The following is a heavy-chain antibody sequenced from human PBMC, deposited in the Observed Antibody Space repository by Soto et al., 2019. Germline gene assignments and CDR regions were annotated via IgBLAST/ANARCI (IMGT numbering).Heavy chain of an antibody. Sequence: GGSLRLSCAASGFTFSSYAMHWVRQAPGKGLEWVAVISYDGSNKYYADSVKGRFTISRDNSKNTLYLQMNSLRAEDTAVYYCARDPNYDFWSGYDPYYYYGMDVWGQGTTVTVSS. D-gene: IGHD3-3*01. CDR1: GFTFSSYA. J-gene: IGHJ6*02. V-gene: IGHV3-30-3*01. CDR3: ARDPNYDFWSGYDPYYYYGMDV. CDR2: ISYDGSNK.